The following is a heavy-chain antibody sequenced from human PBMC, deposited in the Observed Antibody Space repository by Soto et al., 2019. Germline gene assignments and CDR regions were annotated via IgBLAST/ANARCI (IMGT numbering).Heavy chain of an antibody. CDR2: IYTSGST. CDR3: ARQGGSYGYYYYGMDV. D-gene: IGHD1-26*01. J-gene: IGHJ6*02. V-gene: IGHV4-4*07. CDR1: GGSISSYY. Sequence: QVQLQESGPGLVKPSETLSLTCTVSGGSISSYYWSWIRQPAGKGLEWIGRIYTSGSTNYNPSLKSRVTMSVETSKNQFSLKLSSVTAADTAVYYCARQGGSYGYYYYGMDVWGQGTTVTVSS.